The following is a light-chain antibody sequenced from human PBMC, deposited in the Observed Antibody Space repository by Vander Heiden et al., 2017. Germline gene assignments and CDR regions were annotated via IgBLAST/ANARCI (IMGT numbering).Light chain of an antibody. CDR1: QSVLYISNNNSY. CDR2: WAS. V-gene: IGKV4-1*01. Sequence: DIVMTQSPDSLAVSLGARATINCKSSQSVLYISNNNSYLAWYQKKPGQPPKLLIYWASTRESGVPDRFSGSGSGTDFTLTISSLQAEDVAVYYCQQYYSHPGTFGQGTKVEIK. J-gene: IGKJ1*01. CDR3: QQYYSHPGT.